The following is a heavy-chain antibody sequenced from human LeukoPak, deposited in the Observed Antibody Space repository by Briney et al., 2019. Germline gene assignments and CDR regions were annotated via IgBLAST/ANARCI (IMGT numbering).Heavy chain of an antibody. J-gene: IGHJ1*01. CDR2: IYHSGST. Sequence: PSETLSLTCTVSGGSISSSSYYWGWIRQPPGKGLEWIGSIYHSGSTYYNPSLKSRVTISVDTSKKQFSLKLSSVTAADRAVYSCAISGAPEYFQHWGQGTLVTVSS. V-gene: IGHV4-39*07. CDR3: AISGAPEYFQH. CDR1: GGSISSSSYY.